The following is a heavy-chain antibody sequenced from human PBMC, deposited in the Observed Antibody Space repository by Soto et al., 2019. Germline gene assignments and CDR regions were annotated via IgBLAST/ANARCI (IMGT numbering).Heavy chain of an antibody. CDR3: AKDPRLLRYYYYGMDV. Sequence: GGSLRLSCAASGFTFSSYAMSWVRQAPGKGLEWVSAISGSGGSTYYADSVKGRFTISRDNSKNTLYLQMNSLRAEDTAVYYCAKDPRLLRYYYYGMDVWGQGTTVTVSS. J-gene: IGHJ6*02. CDR2: ISGSGGST. D-gene: IGHD2-15*01. V-gene: IGHV3-23*01. CDR1: GFTFSSYA.